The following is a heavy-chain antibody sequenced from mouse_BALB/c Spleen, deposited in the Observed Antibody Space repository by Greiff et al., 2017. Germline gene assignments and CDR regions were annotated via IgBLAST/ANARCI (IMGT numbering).Heavy chain of an antibody. CDR3: AVSRDRYYAMDY. D-gene: IGHD3-3*01. CDR2: IHYSGST. J-gene: IGHJ4*01. CDR1: GYSITSGYS. Sequence: DVQLQESGPDLVKPSQSLSLTCTVTGYSITSGYSWHWIRQFPGNKLEWMGYIHYSGSTNYNPSLKSRISITRDTSKNQFFLQLNSVTTEDTATYYCAVSRDRYYAMDYWGQGTSVTVSS. V-gene: IGHV3-1*02.